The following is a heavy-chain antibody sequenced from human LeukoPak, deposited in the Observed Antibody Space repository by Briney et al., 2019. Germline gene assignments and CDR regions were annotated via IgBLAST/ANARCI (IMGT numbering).Heavy chain of an antibody. CDR2: ITSSSNI. CDR3: ARALRDYGDLFVY. V-gene: IGHV3-21*01. D-gene: IGHD4-17*01. Sequence: PGGSLRLSCAASGFTFSSYAMNWVRQAPGKGLEWVSSITSSSNIYYSDSVKGRFTIIRDNAKMSLYLQVNSLRAEDTAVYYCARALRDYGDLFVYWGQGTLVTVSS. CDR1: GFTFSSYA. J-gene: IGHJ4*02.